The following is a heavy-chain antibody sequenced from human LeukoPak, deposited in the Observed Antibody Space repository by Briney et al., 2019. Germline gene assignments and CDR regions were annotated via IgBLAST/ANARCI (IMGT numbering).Heavy chain of an antibody. D-gene: IGHD3/OR15-3a*01. CDR1: GFTFSSYS. V-gene: IGHV3-21*01. J-gene: IGHJ4*02. CDR3: ARASGLDFDY. Sequence: TGGSLRLSCAASGFTFSSYSMNWVRQAPGKGLEWVSSISSSSSYIYYADSVKGRFTISRDNAKNSLYLQMNSLRAEDTAVYYCARASGLDFDYWGQGTLVTVSS. CDR2: ISSSSSYI.